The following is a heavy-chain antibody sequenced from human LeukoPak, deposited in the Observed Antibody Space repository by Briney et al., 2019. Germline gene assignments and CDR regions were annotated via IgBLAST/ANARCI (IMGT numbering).Heavy chain of an antibody. Sequence: KPGGSLRLSCAASGFTFSDYYMSWIRQAPGKGLEWVSYISSSGSTIYYADSVRGRFTISRDNSQNTLYQQMNSLRAEDTAVYYCAKRTGVTELHFDHWGQGTLVTVSS. CDR1: GFTFSDYY. V-gene: IGHV3-11*01. J-gene: IGHJ4*02. D-gene: IGHD1-7*01. CDR3: AKRTGVTELHFDH. CDR2: ISSSGSTI.